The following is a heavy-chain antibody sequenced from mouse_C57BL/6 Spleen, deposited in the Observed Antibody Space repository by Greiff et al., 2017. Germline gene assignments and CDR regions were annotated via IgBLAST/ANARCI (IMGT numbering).Heavy chain of an antibody. CDR3: ASGGYDGYLYFDY. CDR1: GFTFSDYY. V-gene: IGHV5-16*01. CDR2: INYDGSST. J-gene: IGHJ2*01. D-gene: IGHD2-3*01. Sequence: EVMLVESEGGLVQPGSSMKLSCTASGFTFSDYYMAWVRQVPEKGLEWVANINYDGSSTYYLDSLKSRFIISRDNAKNILYLQMSSLKSEDTATYYCASGGYDGYLYFDYWGQGTTLTVSS.